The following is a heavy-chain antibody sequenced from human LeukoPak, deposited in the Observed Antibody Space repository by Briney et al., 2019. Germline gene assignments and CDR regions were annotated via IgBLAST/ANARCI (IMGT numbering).Heavy chain of an antibody. D-gene: IGHD3-22*01. Sequence: PGGSLRLSCAASGFTFNNYAMNWVRQAPGKGLEWVSSISGSGGNTYYADSVKGRFTISRDNSKNTLYLQMNSLRAEDTAVYYCAKGFHYDTSGYPFDYWGQGTLVTVSS. J-gene: IGHJ4*02. CDR3: AKGFHYDTSGYPFDY. CDR2: ISGSGGNT. V-gene: IGHV3-23*01. CDR1: GFTFNNYA.